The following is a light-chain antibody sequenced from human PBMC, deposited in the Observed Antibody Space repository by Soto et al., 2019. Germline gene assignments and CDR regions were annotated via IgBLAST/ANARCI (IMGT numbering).Light chain of an antibody. CDR1: QGISSY. CDR3: QKYYSYPYT. Sequence: AILMTQSPSSFSASTGDRVTITCRASQGISSYLAWYQQKPGKAPKLLIYAASTLQSVVPYRFRGRGSGTDFTRTIRCLQSEDLATYYCQKYYSYPYTFGQGTKLAIK. V-gene: IGKV1-8*01. J-gene: IGKJ2*01. CDR2: AAS.